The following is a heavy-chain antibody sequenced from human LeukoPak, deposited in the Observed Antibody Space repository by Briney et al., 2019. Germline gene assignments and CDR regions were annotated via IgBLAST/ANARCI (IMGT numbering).Heavy chain of an antibody. D-gene: IGHD4-17*01. CDR1: GGSISSSNW. V-gene: IGHV3-53*01. J-gene: IGHJ3*02. CDR2: IYSGGST. Sequence: ETLSLTCAVSGGSISSSNWWSWVRQPPGKGLEWVSVIYSGGSTYYADSVKGRFTISRDNSKNTLYLQMNSLRAEDTAVYYCARGVWDYGDYYDAFDIWGQGTMVTVSS. CDR3: ARGVWDYGDYYDAFDI.